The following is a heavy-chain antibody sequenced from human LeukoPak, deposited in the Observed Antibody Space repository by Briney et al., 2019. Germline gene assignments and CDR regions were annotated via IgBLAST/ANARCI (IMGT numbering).Heavy chain of an antibody. CDR1: GFTFSSYG. CDR2: ISYDGSNK. J-gene: IGHJ6*02. V-gene: IGHV3-30*18. CDR3: AKEGRGGNYYYGIDV. Sequence: GGSLRLSCAASGFTFSSYGMHWVRQAPGQGLEWVAVISYDGSNKYYADSVKGRFTISRDNSKNTLYLQMNSLRAEDTAVYYCAKEGRGGNYYYGIDVWGQGTTVTVSS. D-gene: IGHD1-14*01.